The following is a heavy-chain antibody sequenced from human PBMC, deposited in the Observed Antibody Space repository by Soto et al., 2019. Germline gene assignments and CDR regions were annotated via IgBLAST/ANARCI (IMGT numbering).Heavy chain of an antibody. CDR3: ARHPAVWVQVVNPFDY. V-gene: IGHV4-34*01. J-gene: IGHJ4*02. CDR1: GGSFSGYY. D-gene: IGHD3-16*01. Sequence: SETLSLTCAVYGGSFSGYYWSWIRQPPGKGLEWIGEINHSGSTNYNPSLKSRVTISVDTSKNQFSLKLSSVTAADTAVYYCARHPAVWVQVVNPFDYWGQGTLVTVSS. CDR2: INHSGST.